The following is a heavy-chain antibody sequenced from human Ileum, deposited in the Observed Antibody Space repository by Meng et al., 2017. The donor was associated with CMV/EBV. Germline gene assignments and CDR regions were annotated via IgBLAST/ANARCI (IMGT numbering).Heavy chain of an antibody. CDR1: GFTFNKYC. Sequence: WVAWGFTFNKYCRPGVRQPPGGGLVWLSRIDNEGSGAIYADSVRGRFTVSRDNARNTVYLQMNNLRDEDTAVYYCARDTPHNAFEPWGHGTLVTVSS. CDR3: ARDTPHNAFEP. V-gene: IGHV3-74*01. D-gene: IGHD2-15*01. J-gene: IGHJ5*02. CDR2: IDNEGSGA.